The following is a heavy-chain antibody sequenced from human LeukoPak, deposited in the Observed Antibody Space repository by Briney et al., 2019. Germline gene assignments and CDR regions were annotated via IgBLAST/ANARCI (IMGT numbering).Heavy chain of an antibody. Sequence: SGTLSLTCAVSGGSISSTNWWSWVRQPPGKGLEWIGEIYRSGTTNYKPSLKSRVTISLDKSKNQFSLKLTSVTAADTAVYYCARVPLAPYSGNWYYFDYWGQGTLVPVSS. CDR2: IYRSGTT. CDR3: ARVPLAPYSGNWYYFDY. J-gene: IGHJ4*02. D-gene: IGHD1-26*01. CDR1: GGSISSTNW. V-gene: IGHV4-4*02.